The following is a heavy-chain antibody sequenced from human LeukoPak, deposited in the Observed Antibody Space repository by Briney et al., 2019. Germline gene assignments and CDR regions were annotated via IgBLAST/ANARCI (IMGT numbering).Heavy chain of an antibody. J-gene: IGHJ4*02. CDR2: ISGSGGST. CDR3: AKASVASTAGYFDY. V-gene: IGHV3-23*01. CDR1: GFTFSSYA. Sequence: GGSLRLSCAASGFTFSSYAMSWVHQAPGKGLEWVSAISGSGGSTYYADSVKGRFTISRDNSKNTLYLQMNSLRAEDTAVYYCAKASVASTAGYFDYWGQGTLVTVSS. D-gene: IGHD6-19*01.